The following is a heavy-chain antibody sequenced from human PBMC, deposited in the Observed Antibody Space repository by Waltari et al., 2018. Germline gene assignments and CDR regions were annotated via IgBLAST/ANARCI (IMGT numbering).Heavy chain of an antibody. Sequence: VQLLESGGDLIQPGGSLRLSCAASGFTFSHFAMTWVRQAPGTGLGWVSSISGSGGTSYYTDSVTGRFTISRDNSENTLYLHMNSLRAEDSAIYYCAKDRGSGRIYSDSWGRGTLVAVSS. J-gene: IGHJ4*02. D-gene: IGHD3-10*01. CDR2: ISGSGGTS. CDR3: AKDRGSGRIYSDS. CDR1: GFTFSHFA. V-gene: IGHV3-23*01.